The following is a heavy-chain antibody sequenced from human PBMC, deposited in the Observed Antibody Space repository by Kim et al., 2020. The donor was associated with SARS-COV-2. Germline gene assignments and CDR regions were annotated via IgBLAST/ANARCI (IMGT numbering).Heavy chain of an antibody. D-gene: IGHD1-20*01. Sequence: SVKVSCKASGGTFSSYAISWVRQAPGQGLEWMGWIIPIFGTSNYAQKFQGRVTITADESTSTAYMELSSLSSEDTAVYYCARARGEVTDYYGMDVWGQGTTVTVSS. J-gene: IGHJ6*02. CDR2: IIPIFGTS. CDR1: GGTFSSYA. V-gene: IGHV1-69*13. CDR3: ARARGEVTDYYGMDV.